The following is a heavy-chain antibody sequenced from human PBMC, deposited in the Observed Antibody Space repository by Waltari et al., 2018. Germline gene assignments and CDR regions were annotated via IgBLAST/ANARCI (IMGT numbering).Heavy chain of an antibody. J-gene: IGHJ6*02. CDR1: GGSISSGSYY. CDR3: ARVPSYYYGSGYLIGYYGMDV. Sequence: QVQLQESGPGLVKPSQTLSLTCTVSGGSISSGSYYWSWIRQPAGKGLEWIGRIYTSGSTNYNPSLKRRVTISVDTSKNQFSLKLSSVTAADTAVYYCARVPSYYYGSGYLIGYYGMDVWGQGTTVTVSS. V-gene: IGHV4-61*02. D-gene: IGHD3-10*01. CDR2: IYTSGST.